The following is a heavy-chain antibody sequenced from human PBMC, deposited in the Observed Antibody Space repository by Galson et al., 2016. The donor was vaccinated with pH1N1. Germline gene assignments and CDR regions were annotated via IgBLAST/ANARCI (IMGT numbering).Heavy chain of an antibody. J-gene: IGHJ3*01. D-gene: IGHD1-26*01. CDR1: GFTFSDYL. Sequence: SLRLSCAASGFTFSDYLMHWVRQVPGKGLVWVSRIYHHGTRTNYADSVKGRFAISRDNAKNMLFLDMSSLRAEDTAIYYCARQGDRPLLDAFDVWGQGTMVTVAS. V-gene: IGHV3-74*01. CDR2: IYHHGTRT. CDR3: ARQGDRPLLDAFDV.